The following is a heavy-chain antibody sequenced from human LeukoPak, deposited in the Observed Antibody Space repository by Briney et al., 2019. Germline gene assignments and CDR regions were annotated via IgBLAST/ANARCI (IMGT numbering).Heavy chain of an antibody. CDR3: ARLGEDRADYYMDV. CDR2: IYYSGST. V-gene: IGHV4-59*01. CDR1: GGSISSYY. Sequence: PSETLSLTCTVSGGSISSYYRSWIRQPPGKGLEWIGYIYYSGSTNYNPSLKSRVTISLDTSKNQFSLKLSSVTAADTAVYYCARLGEDRADYYMDVWGKGTTVTVSS. J-gene: IGHJ6*03. D-gene: IGHD3-16*01.